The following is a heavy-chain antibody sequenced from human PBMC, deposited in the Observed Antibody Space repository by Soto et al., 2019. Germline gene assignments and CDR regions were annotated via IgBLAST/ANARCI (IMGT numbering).Heavy chain of an antibody. J-gene: IGHJ6*03. Sequence: QVQLVQSGAEVKKPGASVKVSCKASGYTFTSYDINWVRQATGQGLEWMGWMNPNSGNTVYAQKFQGRVTMTRNTSISTGYIELSSLRSEDTAVYYCARGVSGYDYRGWRYYYYMDVWGKGTTVTVSS. D-gene: IGHD5-12*01. CDR2: MNPNSGNT. CDR3: ARGVSGYDYRGWRYYYYMDV. CDR1: GYTFTSYD. V-gene: IGHV1-8*01.